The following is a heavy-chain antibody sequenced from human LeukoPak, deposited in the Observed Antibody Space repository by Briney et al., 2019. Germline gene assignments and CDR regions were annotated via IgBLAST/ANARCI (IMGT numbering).Heavy chain of an antibody. CDR3: ARSPHYYYYGMDV. Sequence: TGGSLRLSCAASGFTFSSYAMHWVRQAPGKGLEYVSAISSNGGSTYYADSVKGRFTISRDNSKNTLYLQMGSLRAEDMAVYYCARSPHYYYYGMDVWAKGPRSPSP. J-gene: IGHJ6*02. CDR2: ISSNGGST. V-gene: IGHV3-64*02. CDR1: GFTFSSYA.